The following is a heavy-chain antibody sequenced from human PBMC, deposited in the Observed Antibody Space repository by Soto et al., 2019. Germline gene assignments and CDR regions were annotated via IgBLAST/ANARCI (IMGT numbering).Heavy chain of an antibody. J-gene: IGHJ5*02. D-gene: IGHD3-22*01. CDR2: LNYGGTT. V-gene: IGHV4-39*01. CDR3: ARQSYFDGAGYYLGWFDP. CDR1: GASMTSSIYY. Sequence: QPHLQPSGPGLVNPSETLSLTCSVSGASMTSSIYYWAWIRQAPGKGLERIGSLNYGGTTYHSPSLEGRVTMSVDTSKKEFSLNVISVTAADTAIYYCARQSYFDGAGYYLGWFDPWGQGTLVTVSS.